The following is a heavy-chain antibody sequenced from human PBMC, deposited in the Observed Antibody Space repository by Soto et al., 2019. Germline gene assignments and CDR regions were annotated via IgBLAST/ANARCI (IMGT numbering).Heavy chain of an antibody. V-gene: IGHV1-2*02. CDR2: INPNSGGT. CDR1: GYTFTGYY. CDR3: ARPGIDLWFGESHFDY. Sequence: GASVKVSCKASGYTFTGYYMHWVRHPPGQGLEWMGWINPNSGGTNYAQKFQGRGSMTRDTSISTAYMELSRLRSDDTAVYYCARPGIDLWFGESHFDYWGQGTLVTVSS. J-gene: IGHJ4*02. D-gene: IGHD3-10*01.